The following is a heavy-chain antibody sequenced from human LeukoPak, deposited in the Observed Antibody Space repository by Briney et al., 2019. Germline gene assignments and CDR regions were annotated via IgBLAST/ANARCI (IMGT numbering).Heavy chain of an antibody. D-gene: IGHD6-19*01. CDR2: ISSSGRYM. Sequence: GGSLRLSCAASGFTFRSFSMNWVRQAPGKGLEWVSAISSSGRYMYYADSVKGRFTISRDNANNSLYLQMDSLRAEDTAVYYCAKAPRGSGWFHFDYWGQGTLVTVSS. CDR1: GFTFRSFS. V-gene: IGHV3-21*04. CDR3: AKAPRGSGWFHFDY. J-gene: IGHJ4*02.